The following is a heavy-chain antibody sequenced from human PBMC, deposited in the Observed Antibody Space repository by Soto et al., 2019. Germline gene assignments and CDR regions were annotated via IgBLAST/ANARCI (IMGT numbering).Heavy chain of an antibody. V-gene: IGHV3-23*01. Sequence: GSLRLSCAASGFTFSSYAMSWVRQAPGKGLEWVSAISGSGGSTNYADYVKGRFTISRDNAKNLLYLQMNSLRAEDTAVYYCARGPYDYVWGSDPPHFDYWGQGTLVTVSS. CDR1: GFTFSSYA. CDR2: ISGSGGST. CDR3: ARGPYDYVWGSDPPHFDY. D-gene: IGHD3-16*02. J-gene: IGHJ4*02.